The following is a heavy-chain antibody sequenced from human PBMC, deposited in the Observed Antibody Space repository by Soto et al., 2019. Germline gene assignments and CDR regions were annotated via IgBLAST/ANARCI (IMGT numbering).Heavy chain of an antibody. Sequence: GGSLRLSXAASGFTFSGYSVNWVRQAPGKGLEWVSYISSGSKTIYYAESVKGRFTVSRDNARNSQYLQMNSLRDEDTAVYYCAREDILGVRSFDYWGQGTLVTVSS. CDR3: AREDILGVRSFDY. D-gene: IGHD3-9*01. CDR2: ISSGSKTI. J-gene: IGHJ4*02. CDR1: GFTFSGYS. V-gene: IGHV3-48*02.